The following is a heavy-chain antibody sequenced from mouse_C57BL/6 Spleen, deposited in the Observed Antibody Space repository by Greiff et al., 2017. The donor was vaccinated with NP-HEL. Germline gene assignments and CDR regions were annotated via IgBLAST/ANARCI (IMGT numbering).Heavy chain of an antibody. CDR1: GYTFTDYY. Sequence: QVQLQQSGAELVRPGASVKLSCKASGYTFTDYYINWVKQRPGQGLEWIARIYPGSGNTYYNEKFKGKATLTAEKSSSTAYMQLSSLTSEDSAVYFCARRDTVFDYWGQGTTLTVSS. J-gene: IGHJ2*01. CDR3: ARRDTVFDY. V-gene: IGHV1-76*01. CDR2: IYPGSGNT. D-gene: IGHD5-1-1*01.